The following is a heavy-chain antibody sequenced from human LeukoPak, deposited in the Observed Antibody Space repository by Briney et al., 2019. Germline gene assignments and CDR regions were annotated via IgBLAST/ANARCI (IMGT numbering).Heavy chain of an antibody. CDR1: GYTFTSYG. CDR2: ISAYNGNT. CDR3: ARDSPHVVVPAAHPLVFDY. J-gene: IGHJ4*02. D-gene: IGHD2-2*01. Sequence: GASVKVSCKASGYTFTSYGISWVRQAPGQGLEWMGWISAYNGNTNYAQKLQGRDTMTTDTSTSTAYMELRSLRSDDTAVYYCARDSPHVVVPAAHPLVFDYWGQGTLVTVSS. V-gene: IGHV1-18*01.